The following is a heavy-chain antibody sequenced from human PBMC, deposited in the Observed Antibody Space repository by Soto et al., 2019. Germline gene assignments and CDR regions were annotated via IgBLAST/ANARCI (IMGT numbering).Heavy chain of an antibody. V-gene: IGHV3-73*01. J-gene: IGHJ4*02. D-gene: IGHD3-22*01. CDR1: GFTFSGSA. CDR3: TRHYPDYYDSSGRDY. Sequence: PGGSLRLSCAASGFTFSGSAMHWVRQASGKGLEWVGRIRSKANSYATAYAASVKGRFTISRDDSKNTAYLQMNSLKTEDTAVYYCTRHYPDYYDSSGRDYWGQGTLVTVSS. CDR2: IRSKANSYAT.